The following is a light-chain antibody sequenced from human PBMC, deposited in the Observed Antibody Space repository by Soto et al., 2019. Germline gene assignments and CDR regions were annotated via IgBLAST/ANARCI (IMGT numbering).Light chain of an antibody. V-gene: IGKV1-5*01. J-gene: IGKJ1*01. Sequence: DIQMTQSPSTLSASVGDRVTLACRAIQSSSSWLAWHQQKPGQAPKLLIYDASSLESGVPSRFSGSGSGTEFTLTISSLQPDDFAVYYCQQYNSYSWTFGQGTKVDIK. CDR3: QQYNSYSWT. CDR1: QSSSSW. CDR2: DAS.